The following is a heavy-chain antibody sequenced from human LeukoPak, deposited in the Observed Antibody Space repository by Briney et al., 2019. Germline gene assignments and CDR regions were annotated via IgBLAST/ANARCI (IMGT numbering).Heavy chain of an antibody. CDR2: IYYSGSA. CDR1: GGSISSSSYY. V-gene: IGHV4-39*01. Sequence: SETLSLTCTVSGGSISSSSYYWGWIRQPPGKGLEWIGNIYYSGSAYYNPSLKSRVTISVDTSKNQFSLKLKSVTAADTAVYYCARHPAPLYYYDSSGYYRYYFDYWGQGTLVTVSS. J-gene: IGHJ4*02. D-gene: IGHD3-22*01. CDR3: ARHPAPLYYYDSSGYYRYYFDY.